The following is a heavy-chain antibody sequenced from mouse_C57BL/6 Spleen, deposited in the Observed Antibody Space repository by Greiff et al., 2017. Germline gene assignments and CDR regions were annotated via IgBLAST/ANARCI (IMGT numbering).Heavy chain of an antibody. CDR3: TITTVVAPYAMDY. Sequence: QVHVKQSGAELVRPGASVTLSCKASGYTFTDYEMHWVKQTPVHGLEWIGAIDPETGGTAYNQKFKGKAILTADKSSSTAYMELRSLTSEDSAVYYCTITTVVAPYAMDYWGQGTSVTVSS. V-gene: IGHV1-15*01. J-gene: IGHJ4*01. D-gene: IGHD1-1*01. CDR1: GYTFTDYE. CDR2: IDPETGGT.